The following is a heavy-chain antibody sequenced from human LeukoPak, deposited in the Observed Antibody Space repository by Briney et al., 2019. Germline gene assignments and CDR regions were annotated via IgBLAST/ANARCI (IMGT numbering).Heavy chain of an antibody. CDR1: GYTFTSYA. Sequence: ASVKVSCKASGYTFTSYAMNWVRQAPGQGLEWMGWINPNSGGTNYAQKFQGRVTMTRDTSISTAYMELSRLRSDDTAVYYCARSVVDTAMVTLFYWGQGTLVTVSS. J-gene: IGHJ4*02. V-gene: IGHV1-2*02. CDR3: ARSVVDTAMVTLFY. CDR2: INPNSGGT. D-gene: IGHD5-18*01.